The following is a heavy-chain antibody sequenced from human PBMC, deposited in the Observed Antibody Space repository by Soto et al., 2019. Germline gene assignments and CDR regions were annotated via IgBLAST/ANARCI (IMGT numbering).Heavy chain of an antibody. V-gene: IGHV3-49*03. CDR3: TRVLGIVRSTTSRFDY. J-gene: IGHJ4*02. D-gene: IGHD2-2*01. Sequence: GGSLRLSCTASGFTFGDYAMSWFRQAPGKGLEWVGFIRSKAYGGTTEYAASVKGRFTISRDDSKSIAYLQMNSLKTEDTAVYYCTRVLGIVRSTTSRFDYWGQGTTVTVSS. CDR2: IRSKAYGGTT. CDR1: GFTFGDYA.